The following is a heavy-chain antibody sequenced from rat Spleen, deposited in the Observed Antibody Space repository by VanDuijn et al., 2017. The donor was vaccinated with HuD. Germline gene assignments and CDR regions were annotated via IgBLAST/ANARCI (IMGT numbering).Heavy chain of an antibody. CDR3: ARRYDFDY. J-gene: IGHJ2*01. D-gene: IGHD2-1*01. Sequence: EVQLVESDGGLVLPGRSLKLSCAASGFIFSDYYMAWVRQAPTKGLEWVATISFDGISTYYRDSVQGRFTISRDNAKSTLYLKMDSLRSEDTATYYCARRYDFDYWGQGVMVTVSS. CDR2: ISFDGIST. V-gene: IGHV5-29*01. CDR1: GFIFSDYY.